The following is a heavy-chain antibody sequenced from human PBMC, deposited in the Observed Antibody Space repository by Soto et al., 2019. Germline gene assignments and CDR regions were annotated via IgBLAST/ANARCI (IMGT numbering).Heavy chain of an antibody. J-gene: IGHJ5*02. V-gene: IGHV4-31*03. CDR1: GGSISSGGYY. Sequence: PSDTLSLTCTVSGGSISSGGYYWSWIRQHPGKGLEWIGYIYYSGSTYYNPSLKSRVTISVDTSKNQFSLKLGSVTAADTAVYYCARDADGSGNLGCDPWGQGTLVTVSS. CDR3: ARDADGSGNLGCDP. CDR2: IYYSGST. D-gene: IGHD3-10*01.